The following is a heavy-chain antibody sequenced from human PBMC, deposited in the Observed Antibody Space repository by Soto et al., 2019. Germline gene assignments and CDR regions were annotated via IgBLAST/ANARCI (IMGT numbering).Heavy chain of an antibody. CDR2: IYHGGNT. Sequence: SETLSLTCAVSGGSIISSTWWSWVHQPPGKGLEWIGEIYHGGNTNYNPSLKSRITISVDKSKNQFSLRLSSVTAADTAIYYCARNWNWFDPWGQGILVTVSS. CDR1: GGSIISSTW. D-gene: IGHD1-1*01. V-gene: IGHV4-4*02. J-gene: IGHJ5*02. CDR3: ARNWNWFDP.